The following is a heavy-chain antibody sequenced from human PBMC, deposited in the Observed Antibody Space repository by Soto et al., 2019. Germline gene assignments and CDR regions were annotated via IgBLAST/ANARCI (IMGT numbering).Heavy chain of an antibody. CDR3: ARERTTVAPLDY. V-gene: IGHV1-69*08. CDR2: IIPILGIA. Sequence: QVQLVQSGAEVKKPGSSVKVSCKASGGNFSSYTISWVRQAPGQGLEWMGRIIPILGIANYAQKFQGRVTITADKSTSTAYMELSSLRSEDTAVYYCARERTTVAPLDYCGQGTLVTVSS. D-gene: IGHD4-17*01. CDR1: GGNFSSYT. J-gene: IGHJ4*02.